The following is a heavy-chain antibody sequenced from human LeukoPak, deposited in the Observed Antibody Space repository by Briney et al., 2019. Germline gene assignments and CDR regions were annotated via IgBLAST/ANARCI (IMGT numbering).Heavy chain of an antibody. Sequence: GGSLRLSCAASGFTFSRYAMSWVRQAPGKGLEGVGAISGSGGSTYYADSVKGRFTIYRDNSNNTLYLQMNSLRAEDTAVYYCAKDRDTAMVEVFDYWGQGTLVTVSS. V-gene: IGHV3-23*01. D-gene: IGHD5-18*01. J-gene: IGHJ4*02. CDR2: ISGSGGST. CDR3: AKDRDTAMVEVFDY. CDR1: GFTFSRYA.